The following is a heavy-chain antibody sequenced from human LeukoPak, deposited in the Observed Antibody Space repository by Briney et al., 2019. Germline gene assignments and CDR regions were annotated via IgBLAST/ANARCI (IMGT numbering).Heavy chain of an antibody. V-gene: IGHV3-23*01. CDR1: GFTFSSYD. CDR2: ISGSGGST. D-gene: IGHD3-10*01. CDR3: AKVRYYYGSGSRRGWFDP. Sequence: GGSLRLSCAASGFTFSSYDMSWVRQAPGKGPEWVSTISGSGGSTYYADSVKGRFTISRDNSKNTLYLQMNSLRAEDTAVYYCAKVRYYYGSGSRRGWFDPWGQGTLVTVSS. J-gene: IGHJ5*02.